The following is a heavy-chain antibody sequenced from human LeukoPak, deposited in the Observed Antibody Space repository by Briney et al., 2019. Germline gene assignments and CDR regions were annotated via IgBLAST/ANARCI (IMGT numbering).Heavy chain of an antibody. J-gene: IGHJ4*02. CDR2: IHYSGST. V-gene: IGHV4-59*01. CDR1: GGSISSYY. Sequence: PSETLSLTCAVSGGSISSYYWSWIRQPPGKGLEWIGYIHYSGSTNYNPSLKSRVTISVDTSKNQFSLKLSSVTAADTAVYYCARGAHYYDSSGYYYTFDYWGQGTLVTVSS. CDR3: ARGAHYYDSSGYYYTFDY. D-gene: IGHD3-22*01.